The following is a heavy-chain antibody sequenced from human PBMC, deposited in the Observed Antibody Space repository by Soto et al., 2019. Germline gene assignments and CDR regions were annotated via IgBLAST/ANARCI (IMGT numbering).Heavy chain of an antibody. CDR2: IYSLGTT. D-gene: IGHD2-21*02. V-gene: IGHV3-53*02. CDR3: TRARTPIAAVEAFDY. J-gene: IGHJ4*02. Sequence: VQLVETGGGLVQPGGCLRLSCVASGLSVSSNYMTWVRQAPGKGLEWVSVIYSLGTTYYADSVRGRFTISGDTSANTVYLQMNRLRAADTAVYFCTRARTPIAAVEAFDYWGLGTLVNVPS. CDR1: GLSVSSNY.